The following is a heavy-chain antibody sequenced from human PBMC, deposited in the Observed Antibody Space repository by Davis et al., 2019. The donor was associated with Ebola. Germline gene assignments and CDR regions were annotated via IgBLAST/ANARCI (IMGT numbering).Heavy chain of an antibody. J-gene: IGHJ4*02. CDR3: ARGRAKQWLVGP. Sequence: ASVKVSCKASGYTFTSYGISWVRQAPGQGLEWMGWISAYNGNTNYAQKLQGRVTMTPDTSTSTAYLELRSLRSDDTAVYYCARGRAKQWLVGPWGQGTLVTVSS. CDR1: GYTFTSYG. V-gene: IGHV1-18*01. D-gene: IGHD6-19*01. CDR2: ISAYNGNT.